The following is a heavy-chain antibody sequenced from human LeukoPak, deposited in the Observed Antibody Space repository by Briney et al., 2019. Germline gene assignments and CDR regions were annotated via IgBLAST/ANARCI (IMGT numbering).Heavy chain of an antibody. CDR2: IYYSGST. CDR3: ARDKGGSGSYYNGFDP. J-gene: IGHJ5*02. CDR1: GGSISSGGYY. D-gene: IGHD3-10*01. V-gene: IGHV4-31*03. Sequence: SETLSLTCTVSGGSISSGGYYWSWIHQHPGKGLEWIGYIYYSGSTYYNPSLKSRVTISVDTSKNQFSLKLSSVTAADTAVYYCARDKGGSGSYYNGFDPWGQGTLVTVSS.